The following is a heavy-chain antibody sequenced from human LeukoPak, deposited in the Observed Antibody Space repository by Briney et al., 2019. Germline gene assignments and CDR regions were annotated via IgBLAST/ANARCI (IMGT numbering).Heavy chain of an antibody. J-gene: IGHJ4*02. V-gene: IGHV3-21*01. CDR3: ARDLTGGEYFDS. CDR1: GFTFSSFK. D-gene: IGHD3-16*01. Sequence: PGGSLRLSCAASGFTFSSFKMTWVRQGPGKGLEWVASISPSSSYIFYADSLKGRVTVSRGNGKSSVFLQMSSLRVEDTAVYYCARDLTGGEYFDSWGQGTLVSVSS. CDR2: ISPSSSYI.